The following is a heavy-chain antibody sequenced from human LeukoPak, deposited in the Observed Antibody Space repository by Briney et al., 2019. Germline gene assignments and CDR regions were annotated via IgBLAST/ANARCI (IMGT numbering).Heavy chain of an antibody. CDR1: GYTFAKYW. D-gene: IGHD4-11*01. CDR3: ARRFGERLYSNNDAFDS. Sequence: LGESLKIPCQASGYTFAKYWFGWVRQMPGKGLEWMGIIYPGDSDTRYGASFQGRVTISVDKSINTAYLQWIRLKASATAMYYCARRFGERLYSNNDAFDSWGQGTLVTVSS. J-gene: IGHJ4*02. V-gene: IGHV5-51*01. CDR2: IYPGDSDT.